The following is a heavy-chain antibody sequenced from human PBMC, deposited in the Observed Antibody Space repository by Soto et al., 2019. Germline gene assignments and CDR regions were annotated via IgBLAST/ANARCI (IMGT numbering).Heavy chain of an antibody. CDR2: IWYDGSNK. V-gene: IGHV3-33*01. J-gene: IGHJ4*02. D-gene: IGHD6-19*01. CDR1: GFTFSSYG. Sequence: QVQLVESGGGVVQPGRSLRLSCAASGFTFSSYGMHWVRQAPGKGLEWVAVIWYDGSNKYYADPVKGRFTISRDNSKNTLYLQMNSLRAEDTAVYYCARDGYSSGWYNWGQGTLVTVSS. CDR3: ARDGYSSGWYN.